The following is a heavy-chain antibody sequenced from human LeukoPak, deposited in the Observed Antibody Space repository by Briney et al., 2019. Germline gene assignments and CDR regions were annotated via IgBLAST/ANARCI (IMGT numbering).Heavy chain of an antibody. J-gene: IGHJ4*02. Sequence: ASVQVSYKASGYTFTSYGINWVRQAPGQGPEWVGWISGHNANTNCGRKFQGRVTMTTDTSTSTAYMELRSLTFDDTAIYYCARTSYSSTWHSDYWGQGTLVAVSS. CDR2: ISGHNANT. CDR3: ARTSYSSTWHSDY. D-gene: IGHD6-13*01. CDR1: GYTFTSYG. V-gene: IGHV1-18*01.